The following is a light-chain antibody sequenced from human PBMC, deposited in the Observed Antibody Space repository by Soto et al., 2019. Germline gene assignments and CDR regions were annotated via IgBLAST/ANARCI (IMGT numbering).Light chain of an antibody. CDR1: SSDIGGYNY. V-gene: IGLV2-14*01. Sequence: QSVLTQPASVSGSPGQSITISCIVTSSDIGGYNYVSWYQQHPGKAPKLMIFEVSNRPSGVSNRFSGSKSGNTASLTISGLQAEDEADYYCSSYTGSSTPYVFGTGTKLTVL. J-gene: IGLJ1*01. CDR3: SSYTGSSTPYV. CDR2: EVS.